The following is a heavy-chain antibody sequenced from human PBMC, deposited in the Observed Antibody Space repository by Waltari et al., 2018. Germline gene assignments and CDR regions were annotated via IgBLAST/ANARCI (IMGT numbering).Heavy chain of an antibody. CDR1: GFTFSSYA. Sequence: EVQLLESGGGLVQPGGSLRLSCAASGFTFSSYAMSWVRQAPGKGLEWVSVIYSGGSTYYADSVKGRFTITRDNSKNTLYLQMNSLRAEDTAVYYCAKDVSWGVVIATPGYFDYWGQGTLVTVSS. V-gene: IGHV3-23*03. CDR3: AKDVSWGVVIATPGYFDY. D-gene: IGHD2-21*01. J-gene: IGHJ4*02. CDR2: IYSGGST.